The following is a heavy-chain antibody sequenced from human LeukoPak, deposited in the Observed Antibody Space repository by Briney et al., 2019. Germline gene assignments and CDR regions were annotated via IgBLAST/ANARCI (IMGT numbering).Heavy chain of an antibody. CDR3: AKISSH. Sequence: PGGSLRLSCVASGFIFSSFGMHWVRQAPGKGLEWVAFIRYDGSTKYYADSVKGRFTISMDNSRNTLYLEMNSLRADDTAVYYCAKISSHWGQGTLVTVSS. J-gene: IGHJ4*02. V-gene: IGHV3-30*02. CDR2: IRYDGSTK. CDR1: GFIFSSFG. D-gene: IGHD3-3*02.